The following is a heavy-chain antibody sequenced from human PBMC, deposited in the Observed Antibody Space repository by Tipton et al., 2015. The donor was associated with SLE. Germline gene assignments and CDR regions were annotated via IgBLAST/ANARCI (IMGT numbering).Heavy chain of an antibody. Sequence: AVSGLTFSNYAMSWVRQAPGKGLEWVSAISGSGASTYYADSVKGRFTISRDNSKNTLYLQMNSLRAEDTAVYYCAKDEVVGALAGDAFDVWGQGTMVTVSS. CDR1: GLTFSNYA. CDR3: AKDEVVGALAGDAFDV. D-gene: IGHD1-26*01. CDR2: ISGSGAST. V-gene: IGHV3-23*01. J-gene: IGHJ3*01.